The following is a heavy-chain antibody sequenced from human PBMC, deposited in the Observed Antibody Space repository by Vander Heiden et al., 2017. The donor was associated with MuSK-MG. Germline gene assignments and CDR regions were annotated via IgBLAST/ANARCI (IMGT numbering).Heavy chain of an antibody. Sequence: EVQLVESGGGLVQPGGSLRLSCAASGFTFSSYSMNWVRQAPGKGLEWVSYIRSSSSTIYYADSVKGRFTISRDNAKNSLYLQMNSLRAEDTAVYYCARDASAAGGEYFQHWGQGTLVTVSS. CDR2: IRSSSSTI. CDR1: GFTFSSYS. V-gene: IGHV3-48*04. D-gene: IGHD6-13*01. J-gene: IGHJ1*01. CDR3: ARDASAAGGEYFQH.